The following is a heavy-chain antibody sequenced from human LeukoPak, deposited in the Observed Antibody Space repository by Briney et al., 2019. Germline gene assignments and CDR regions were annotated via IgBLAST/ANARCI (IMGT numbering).Heavy chain of an antibody. J-gene: IGHJ5*02. CDR2: ISYDGSNK. V-gene: IGHV3-30*03. D-gene: IGHD6-13*01. Sequence: GGSLRLSCAASGFTFSSYSMNWVRQAPGKGLEWVAVISYDGSNKYYADSVKGRFTISRDNSKNTLYLQMNSLRAEDTAVYYCARGGYSSSWYSWFDPWGQGTLVTVSS. CDR3: ARGGYSSSWYSWFDP. CDR1: GFTFSSYS.